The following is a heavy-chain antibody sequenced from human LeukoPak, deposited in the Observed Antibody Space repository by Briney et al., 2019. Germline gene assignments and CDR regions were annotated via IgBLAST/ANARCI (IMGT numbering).Heavy chain of an antibody. Sequence: SETLSLTCTVSGGSMSSHYWSWIRQPPGKGLEWIGYIYYSGTTIYNPSLNSRVTISIDTSKNQVSLQLNSVTPEDTAVYYCARQYSSGWSYYYGLDVWGQGTTVTVSS. V-gene: IGHV4-59*08. CDR1: GGSMSSHY. D-gene: IGHD6-19*01. J-gene: IGHJ6*02. CDR2: IYYSGTT. CDR3: ARQYSSGWSYYYGLDV.